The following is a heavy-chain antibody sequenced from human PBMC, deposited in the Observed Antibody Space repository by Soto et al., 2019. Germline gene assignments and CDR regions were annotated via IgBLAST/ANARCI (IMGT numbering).Heavy chain of an antibody. V-gene: IGHV3-64D*08. CDR2: ISTKGGST. Sequence: GGSLRLSCSASGFTFSSYAMHWVRQAPGKGLEYVSAISTKGGSTYYADSVKGRFTISRDNSKNTLYLQMSSLRDEDTAVYYCAKDPDGDYGAEYFQHWGQGTLVTVSS. D-gene: IGHD4-17*01. CDR3: AKDPDGDYGAEYFQH. J-gene: IGHJ1*01. CDR1: GFTFSSYA.